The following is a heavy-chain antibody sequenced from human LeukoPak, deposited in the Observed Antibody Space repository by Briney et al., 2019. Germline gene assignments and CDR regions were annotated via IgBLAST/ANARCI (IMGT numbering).Heavy chain of an antibody. D-gene: IGHD1-26*01. CDR3: ARPDLGGAGDFDY. CDR1: DRSFGSYY. Sequence: SETLSLTCSVSDRSFGSYYWSSIRQPPGKGLDWIGCIYHSGGTNYNPSLESRVTISVDTSKNQFSLKLNSVTAADTAVYYCARPDLGGAGDFDYWGQGTLVTVSA. CDR2: IYHSGGT. V-gene: IGHV4-59*08. J-gene: IGHJ4*02.